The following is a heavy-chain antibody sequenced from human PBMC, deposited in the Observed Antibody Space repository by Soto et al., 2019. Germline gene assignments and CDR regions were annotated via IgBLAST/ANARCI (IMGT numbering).Heavy chain of an antibody. CDR3: ATSDCYGRGVYYFDH. D-gene: IGHD6-13*01. Sequence: EVQLLESGGGLTQPGGSLRLSCRTSGITFPTYAMSWVRQSPGKGLAWVSVISGSGATTYYAASVKGRFTMSRDNSMNTVYLEMNSLCVEDTAMYYCATSDCYGRGVYYFDHWGQGALVTVSS. V-gene: IGHV3-23*01. CDR2: ISGSGATT. J-gene: IGHJ4*02. CDR1: GITFPTYA.